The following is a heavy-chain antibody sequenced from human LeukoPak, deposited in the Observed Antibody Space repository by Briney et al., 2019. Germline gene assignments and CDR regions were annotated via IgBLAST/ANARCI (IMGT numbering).Heavy chain of an antibody. D-gene: IGHD6-19*01. Sequence: GGSLRLSCAASGFTFSSYAMSWVRQAPGKGLEWVSAISGSGGSTYHADSVKGRFTISRDNSKNTLYLQMNSLRAEDTAVYYCAKDGTGYSSGLNDYWGQGTLVTVSS. V-gene: IGHV3-23*01. J-gene: IGHJ4*02. CDR2: ISGSGGST. CDR1: GFTFSSYA. CDR3: AKDGTGYSSGLNDY.